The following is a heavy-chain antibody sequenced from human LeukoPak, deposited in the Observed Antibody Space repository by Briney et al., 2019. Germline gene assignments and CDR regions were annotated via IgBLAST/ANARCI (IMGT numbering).Heavy chain of an antibody. J-gene: IGHJ4*02. Sequence: KPSETLSLTCTVSGGSISSYYWSWIRQPPGKGLEWIGYIYYSGSTNYNPSLKSRVTISVDTSKNQFSLKLSSVTAADTAVYYCARNRYNWNYVGFDYWGQGALVTVSS. CDR2: IYYSGST. CDR3: ARNRYNWNYVGFDY. D-gene: IGHD1-7*01. CDR1: GGSISSYY. V-gene: IGHV4-59*01.